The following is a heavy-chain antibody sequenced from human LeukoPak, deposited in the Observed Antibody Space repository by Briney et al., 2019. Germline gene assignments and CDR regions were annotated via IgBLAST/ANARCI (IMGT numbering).Heavy chain of an antibody. V-gene: IGHV3-21*01. J-gene: IGHJ4*02. CDR1: GFTFSRYS. Sequence: GGSLRLSCAASGFTFSRYSMNWVRQAPGKGLEWVSSISSSSSYIYYADSVKGRFTISRDNAKNSLYLQMNSLRAEDTAVYYCARSRYSGYDFDYWGQGTLVTVSS. CDR2: ISSSSSYI. D-gene: IGHD5-12*01. CDR3: ARSRYSGYDFDY.